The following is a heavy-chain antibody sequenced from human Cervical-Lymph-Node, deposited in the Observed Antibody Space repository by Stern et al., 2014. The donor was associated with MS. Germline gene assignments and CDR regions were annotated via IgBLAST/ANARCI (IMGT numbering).Heavy chain of an antibody. CDR1: GFTFTSYD. CDR2: ISPGGGGA. D-gene: IGHD3-22*01. Sequence: VQLVESGAEVRKPGASVKVSCKASGFTFTSYDIHWVRQAPGQGLEWMGKISPGGGGASYAQKFQGRVTVTRDTSTNTVYMELSSLRSEDTAVYYCARDSYDSKLRFDFWGQGTLVTVSS. J-gene: IGHJ4*02. CDR3: ARDSYDSKLRFDF. V-gene: IGHV1-46*01.